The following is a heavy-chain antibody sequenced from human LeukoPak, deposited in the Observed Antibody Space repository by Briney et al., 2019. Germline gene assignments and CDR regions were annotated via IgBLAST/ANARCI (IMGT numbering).Heavy chain of an antibody. J-gene: IGHJ4*02. CDR2: INPNSGGT. V-gene: IGHV1-2*02. Sequence: ASVKVSCKASGYTFTGYYMHWVRQAPGQGLEWMGWINPNSGGTNYAQKFQGRVTMTRNTSISTAYMELSSLRSEDTAVYYCARGDYGGNRNFDYWGQGTLVTVSS. CDR1: GYTFTGYY. CDR3: ARGDYGGNRNFDY. D-gene: IGHD4-23*01.